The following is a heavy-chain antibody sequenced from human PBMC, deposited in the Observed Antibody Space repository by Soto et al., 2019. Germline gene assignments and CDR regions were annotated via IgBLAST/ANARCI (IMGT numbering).Heavy chain of an antibody. CDR1: GFTFSSYG. J-gene: IGHJ3*02. CDR2: ISYDGSNK. CDR3: AIDLAAIYCRAGSCSSDAFDI. Sequence: GGSLRLSCSASGFTFSSYGMHWVRQAPGKGLEWVAVISYDGSNKYYADSVKGRFTISRDNSKNTLYLQMNSLRAEDTAVYYCAIDLAAIYCRAGSCSSDAFDIWGQGTMVTVSS. D-gene: IGHD2-15*01. V-gene: IGHV3-30*03.